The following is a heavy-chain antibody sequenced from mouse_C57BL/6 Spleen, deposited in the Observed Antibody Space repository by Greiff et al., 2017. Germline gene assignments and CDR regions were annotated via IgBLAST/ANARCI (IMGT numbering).Heavy chain of an antibody. Sequence: QVQLQQSGAELVKPGASVKLSCKASGYTFTGYTIPWVKQRPGQGLEWIGWFYPGSGSIKYNEKFKDTATLTADKSSSTVYLEHSRLRCEDSEVYVGERREDRVCYYDYAMDYWGQGTSVTVSS. D-gene: IGHD1-1*01. CDR3: ERREDRVCYYDYAMDY. CDR1: GYTFTGYT. V-gene: IGHV1-62-2*01. J-gene: IGHJ4*01. CDR2: FYPGSGSI.